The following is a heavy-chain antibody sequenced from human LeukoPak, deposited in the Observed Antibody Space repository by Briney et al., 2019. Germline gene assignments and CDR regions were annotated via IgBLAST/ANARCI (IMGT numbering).Heavy chain of an antibody. CDR2: IWYVGSTK. J-gene: IGHJ4*02. Sequence: GGSVRLSCAASGFTFSSYGMHWVRQTPGKGLEWVGVIWYVGSTKYYADSVKGRFTISRDNSKTTLYLQMNSLRSEDTALYYCGKEFCGSYEYWGQGTLVTVSS. V-gene: IGHV3-33*06. D-gene: IGHD2-15*01. CDR3: GKEFCGSYEY. CDR1: GFTFSSYG.